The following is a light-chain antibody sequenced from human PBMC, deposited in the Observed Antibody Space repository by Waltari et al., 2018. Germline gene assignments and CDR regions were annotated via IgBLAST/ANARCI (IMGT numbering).Light chain of an antibody. CDR2: DLT. J-gene: IGLJ2*01. CDR3: SSYTGRGTVR. Sequence: QSVLTQPASVSGSPGQPITISCTGTNSDIGSYSYVSWYQQYPGKAPKLIIYDLTGRPSGVSTRFSGSKSGNTASLTISGLQADDEADYFCSSYTGRGTVRFGRGTMVTVL. CDR1: NSDIGSYSY. V-gene: IGLV2-14*01.